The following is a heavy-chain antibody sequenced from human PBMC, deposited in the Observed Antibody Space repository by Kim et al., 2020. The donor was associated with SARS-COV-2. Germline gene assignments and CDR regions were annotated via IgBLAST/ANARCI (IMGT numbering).Heavy chain of an antibody. V-gene: IGHV3-13*01. CDR1: GFTFSSYD. Sequence: GGSLRLSCAASGFTFSSYDMHWVRQATGKGLEWVSAIGTAGDTYYSGSVKGRFTISRENAKNSFYLQMNSLRAGDTAVYYCARAPARIAVAGYYYYYGM. CDR3: ARAPARIAVAGYYYYYGM. J-gene: IGHJ6*01. D-gene: IGHD6-19*01. CDR2: IGTAGDT.